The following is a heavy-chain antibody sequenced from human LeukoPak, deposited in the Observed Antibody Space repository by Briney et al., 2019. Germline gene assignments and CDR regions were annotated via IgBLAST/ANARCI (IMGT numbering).Heavy chain of an antibody. CDR2: INHSGST. V-gene: IGHV4-34*01. Sequence: SETLSLTCAVYGGSFSGYYWSWIRQPPGKGLEWIGEINHSGSTNYNPSLKSRVTISVDTSKNQFSLKLSSVTAADTAVYYCARGPLTIFGVVIIPGNWFDPWGQGTLVTVSS. J-gene: IGHJ5*02. D-gene: IGHD3-3*01. CDR1: GGSFSGYY. CDR3: ARGPLTIFGVVIIPGNWFDP.